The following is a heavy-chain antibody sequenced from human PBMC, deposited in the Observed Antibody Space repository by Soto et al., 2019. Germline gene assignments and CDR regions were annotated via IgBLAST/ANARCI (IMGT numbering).Heavy chain of an antibody. CDR2: IYWDGDK. CDR3: THRDSYYDSSCLGFDV. J-gene: IGHJ3*01. Sequence: QITLKESGPAMVKPRQTLTLTCTFSGFSLTTTGVGVGWIRQPPGKALEWLALIYWDGDKRYSPSLKNRLTITKVTSENQVVHTKPIMDPADTATYYCTHRDSYYDSSCLGFDVGGQGTLVTVFS. CDR1: GFSLTTTGVG. D-gene: IGHD3-22*01. V-gene: IGHV2-5*02.